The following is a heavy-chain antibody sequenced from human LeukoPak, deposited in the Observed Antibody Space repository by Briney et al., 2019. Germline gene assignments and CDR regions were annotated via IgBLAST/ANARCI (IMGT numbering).Heavy chain of an antibody. V-gene: IGHV4-39*01. Sequence: PSETLSLTCTVSGGSMSSSSSYWGWIRQPPGKGLEWIGTIYYSGSTYYNPSLKSRVTISADTSKNQFSLKLSSVTAADTAVYYCAKEAWGNLDYWGQGTLVTVSS. CDR2: IYYSGST. J-gene: IGHJ4*02. CDR3: AKEAWGNLDY. D-gene: IGHD3-16*01. CDR1: GGSMSSSSSY.